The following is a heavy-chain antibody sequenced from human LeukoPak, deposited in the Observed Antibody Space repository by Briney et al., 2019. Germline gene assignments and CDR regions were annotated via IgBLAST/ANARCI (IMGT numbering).Heavy chain of an antibody. CDR1: GFTFSNYG. CDR2: IGGSGGFTT. V-gene: IGHV3-23*01. Sequence: GGSLRLSCEASGFTFSNYGMNWVRQAPGKGLEWVSGIGGSGGFTTYFADSVKGRFTISRDNSKNTLYLQMNSLRAEDTAVYYCAKDLAGVGAPPDYWGQGTLVTVSS. D-gene: IGHD1-26*01. CDR3: AKDLAGVGAPPDY. J-gene: IGHJ4*02.